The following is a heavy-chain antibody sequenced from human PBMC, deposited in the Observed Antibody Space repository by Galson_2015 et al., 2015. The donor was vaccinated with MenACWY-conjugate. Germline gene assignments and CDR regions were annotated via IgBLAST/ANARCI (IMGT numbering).Heavy chain of an antibody. CDR3: ARGKITVTASWFDP. CDR2: INAGNGDT. Sequence: SVKVSCKASGYNFNNFGIHWVRQAPGQGLEWMGWINAGNGDTVYSQKFQGRVTITRDTSASTAYMELSSLRSEDTAVYYCARGKITVTASWFDPWGQGTLVTVSS. V-gene: IGHV1-3*01. D-gene: IGHD2-21*02. J-gene: IGHJ5*02. CDR1: GYNFNNFG.